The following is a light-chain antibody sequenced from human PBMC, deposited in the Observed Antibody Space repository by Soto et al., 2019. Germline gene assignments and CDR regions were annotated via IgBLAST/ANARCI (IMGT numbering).Light chain of an antibody. CDR1: TGAVTSGYY. Sequence: QAVVTQEPSLTVSPGGTVTLTCASSTGAVTSGYYPSWFQQKPGQAPKSLIYSTGNKHSWTPARFSGSLLGGKAALTLSGVQPEDEAEYYCLLYYGGARVFGGGTKVTVL. CDR3: LLYYGGARV. J-gene: IGLJ2*01. CDR2: STG. V-gene: IGLV7-43*01.